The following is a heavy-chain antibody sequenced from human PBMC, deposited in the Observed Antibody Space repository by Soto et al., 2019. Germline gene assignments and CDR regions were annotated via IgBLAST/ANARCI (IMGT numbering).Heavy chain of an antibody. CDR1: GFSFSDQY. Sequence: EVQLVESGGGLVQPGGSLRLSCAASGFSFSDQYMDWVRQAPGKGLEWVGRIKNKLNGQTTDYAASVKGRFTISRDDLKNSLYLQMNRLKAEDTAVYYFARGDQRNWGQVTLVTVSS. CDR2: IKNKLNGQTT. V-gene: IGHV3-72*01. J-gene: IGHJ4*02. CDR3: ARGDQRN.